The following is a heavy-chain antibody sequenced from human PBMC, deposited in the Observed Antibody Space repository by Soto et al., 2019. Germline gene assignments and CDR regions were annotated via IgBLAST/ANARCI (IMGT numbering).Heavy chain of an antibody. D-gene: IGHD5-12*01. CDR3: ARQSGYSGYDPSYYFDY. J-gene: IGHJ4*02. Sequence: GGSLRLSCAASGFTFSSYEMNWVRQAPGKGLEWVSYISSSGSTIYYADSVKGRFTISRDNAKNSLYLQMNSLRAEDTAVYYCARQSGYSGYDPSYYFDYWGQGTLVTVSS. V-gene: IGHV3-48*03. CDR1: GFTFSSYE. CDR2: ISSSGSTI.